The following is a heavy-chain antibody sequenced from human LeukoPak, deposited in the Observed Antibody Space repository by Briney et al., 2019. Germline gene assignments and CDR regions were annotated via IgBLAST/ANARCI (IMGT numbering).Heavy chain of an antibody. Sequence: SQTLTLTCANSGDSVSSNSAAWNWIRQSPLRGLEWLGRTYYRSKWYNDYAVSVKSRITINPDTSKNQFSLQLNSVTPEDTAVYYCAREGVATTSGVDYWGQGTLVTVSS. CDR3: AREGVATTSGVDY. CDR1: GDSVSSNSAA. D-gene: IGHD5-12*01. V-gene: IGHV6-1*01. J-gene: IGHJ4*02. CDR2: TYYRSKWYN.